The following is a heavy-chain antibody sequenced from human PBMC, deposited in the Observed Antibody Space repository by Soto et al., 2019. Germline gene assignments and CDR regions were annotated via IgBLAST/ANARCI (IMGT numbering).Heavy chain of an antibody. CDR1: GYTFTSYG. J-gene: IGHJ5*02. CDR3: XXXXXXXXXXFDP. CDR2: ISAYNYNT. Sequence: QVQLVQSGAEVKKPGASVKVSCKASGYTFTSYGLSWVRQAPGQGLEWMGRISAYNYNTNYAQKLQGRVTMTTNTXXXXXXXXXXXXXXXXXXXXXXXXXXXXXXXXFDPWGQGTLVTVSS. V-gene: IGHV1-18*01.